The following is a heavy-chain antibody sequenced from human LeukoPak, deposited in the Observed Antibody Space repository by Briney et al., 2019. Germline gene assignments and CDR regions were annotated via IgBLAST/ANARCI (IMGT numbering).Heavy chain of an antibody. D-gene: IGHD2-21*02. CDR1: GGSISSGGYS. V-gene: IGHV4-30-2*01. J-gene: IGHJ3*02. CDR2: IYHSGST. CDR3: ARGGAYCGADCYCAFDI. Sequence: PSETLSLTCAVSGGSISSGGYSWSWVRQPPGKGLEWIGYIYHSGSTSYNPSLKSRATMSVDRSKNQFSLKLSSVTAADTAVYYCARGGAYCGADCYCAFDIWGQGTMVTVSS.